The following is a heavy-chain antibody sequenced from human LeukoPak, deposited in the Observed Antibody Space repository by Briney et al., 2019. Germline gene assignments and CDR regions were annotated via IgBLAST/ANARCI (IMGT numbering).Heavy chain of an antibody. CDR2: IWYDGSNK. V-gene: IGHV3-33*08. J-gene: IGHJ4*02. CDR1: GFTFSNYA. CDR3: ARGSGYYHYFDY. Sequence: GRSLRLSCAASGFTFSNYAMHWVRQAPGKGLEWVAVIWYDGSNKYYADSVKGRFTISRDNSKNTLYLQMNSLRAEDTAVYYCARGSGYYHYFDYWGQGTLVTVSS. D-gene: IGHD3-3*01.